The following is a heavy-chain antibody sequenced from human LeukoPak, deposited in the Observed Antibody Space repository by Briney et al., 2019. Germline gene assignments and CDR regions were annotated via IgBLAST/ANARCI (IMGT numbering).Heavy chain of an antibody. CDR2: ISGSGGST. CDR3: AKHPLYYDFRSGYYFPEHYYYYMDV. CDR1: GFTFSSYA. J-gene: IGHJ6*03. D-gene: IGHD3-3*01. V-gene: IGHV3-23*01. Sequence: GGSLRLSCAASGFTFSSYAMSWVRQAPGKGLEWVSAISGSGGSTYYADSVKGRFTISRDNSKNTLYLQMNSLRAEDTAVYYCAKHPLYYDFRSGYYFPEHYYYYMDVWGKGTTVTVSS.